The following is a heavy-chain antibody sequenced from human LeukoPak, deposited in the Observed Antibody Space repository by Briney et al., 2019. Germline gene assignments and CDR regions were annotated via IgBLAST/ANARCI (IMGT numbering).Heavy chain of an antibody. CDR3: AKVGDTSTWYGSYFDY. CDR2: IRYDAINQ. V-gene: IGHV3-30*02. CDR1: GFNFAGSG. D-gene: IGHD6-13*01. Sequence: GGSLRPSCVTSGFNFAGSGFHWVRQAPGKGLEWVAFIRYDAINQYYADSVKGRFTISRDNSKNTLYLQMNSLRAEDTAVYYCAKVGDTSTWYGSYFDYWGQGTLVTVSS. J-gene: IGHJ4*02.